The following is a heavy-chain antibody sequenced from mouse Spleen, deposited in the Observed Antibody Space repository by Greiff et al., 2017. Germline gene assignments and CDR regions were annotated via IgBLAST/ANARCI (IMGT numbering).Heavy chain of an antibody. CDR3: TSPITTVVATGFDY. J-gene: IGHJ2*01. V-gene: IGHV1-15*01. Sequence: QVHVKQSGAELVRPGASVTLSCKASGYTFTDYEMHWVKQTPVHGLEWIGAIDPETGGTAYNQKFKGKAILTADKSSSTAYMELRSLTSEDSAVYYCTSPITTVVATGFDYWGQGTTLTVSS. D-gene: IGHD1-1*01. CDR2: IDPETGGT. CDR1: GYTFTDYE.